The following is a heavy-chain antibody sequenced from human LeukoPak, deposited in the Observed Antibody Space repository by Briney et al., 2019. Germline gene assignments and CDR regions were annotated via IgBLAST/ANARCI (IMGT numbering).Heavy chain of an antibody. V-gene: IGHV5-51*01. CDR3: ASEYCSGGNCYFDY. Sequence: GKSLKISCKGSEYSFATYWIGWVRQMPGQGLEWMGIIIPGDSDTRYSPSFQGQVTISADKSISTAYLQWSSLKASDTAIYYCASEYCSGGNCYFDYWGQGTLVTVSS. CDR2: IIPGDSDT. CDR1: EYSFATYW. J-gene: IGHJ4*02. D-gene: IGHD2-15*01.